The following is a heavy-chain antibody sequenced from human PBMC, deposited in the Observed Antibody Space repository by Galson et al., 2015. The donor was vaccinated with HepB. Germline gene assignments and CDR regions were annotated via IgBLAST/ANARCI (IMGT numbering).Heavy chain of an antibody. CDR2: TYYRSKWYN. Sequence: CAISGDSVSSNSAAWNWIRQSPSRGLEWLGRTYYRSKWYNDYAVSVKSRITINPDTSKNQFSLQLNSVTPEDTAVYYCARDRLSIAAAVLPFDYWGQGTLVTVSS. CDR1: GDSVSSNSAA. V-gene: IGHV6-1*01. CDR3: ARDRLSIAAAVLPFDY. J-gene: IGHJ4*02. D-gene: IGHD6-13*01.